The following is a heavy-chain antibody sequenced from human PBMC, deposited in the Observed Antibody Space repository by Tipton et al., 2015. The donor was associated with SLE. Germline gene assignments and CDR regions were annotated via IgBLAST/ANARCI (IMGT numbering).Heavy chain of an antibody. Sequence: TLSLTCTVSGGSISSYYWGWIRQPPGKGLEWIGSIYYSGSTYYNPSLKSRVTISVDTSKNQFSLKLSSVTAADTAVYYCAGPLEGVARDAFGIWGQGTMVTVSS. J-gene: IGHJ3*02. CDR1: GGSISSYY. CDR3: AGPLEGVARDAFGI. V-gene: IGHV4-39*07. D-gene: IGHD3-3*01. CDR2: IYYSGST.